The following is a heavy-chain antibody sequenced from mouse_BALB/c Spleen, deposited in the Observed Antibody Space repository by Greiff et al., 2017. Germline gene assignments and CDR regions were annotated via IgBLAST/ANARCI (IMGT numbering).Heavy chain of an antibody. V-gene: IGHV1-18*01. J-gene: IGHJ4*01. Sequence: DVKLQESGPELVKPGASVKIPCKASGYTFTDYNMAWVKQSHGKSLEWIGDTNPNNGGTIYNQKFKGKATLTVDKSSSTAYMELRSLTSEDTAVYYCARDFYGYGYYAMDYWGQGTSVTVSS. CDR1: GYTFTDYN. D-gene: IGHD1-2*01. CDR3: ARDFYGYGYYAMDY. CDR2: TNPNNGGT.